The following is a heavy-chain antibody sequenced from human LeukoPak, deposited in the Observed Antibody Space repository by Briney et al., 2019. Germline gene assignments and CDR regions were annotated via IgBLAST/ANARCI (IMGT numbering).Heavy chain of an antibody. CDR3: ARAAQPGFDP. V-gene: IGHV3-48*01. CDR1: GLTFSTYS. Sequence: PGGSLRLSCGASGLTFSTYSMNWVRQAPGKGLEWVSYISSDSGTIYYADSVKGRFTISRDNAKKSLYLQMNSLRAEDTAAYYCARAAQPGFDPWGQGTLVTVSS. J-gene: IGHJ5*02. D-gene: IGHD1-14*01. CDR2: ISSDSGTI.